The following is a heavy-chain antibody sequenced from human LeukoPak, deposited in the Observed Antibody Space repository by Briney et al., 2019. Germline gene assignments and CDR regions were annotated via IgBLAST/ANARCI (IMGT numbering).Heavy chain of an antibody. CDR2: IYSSGST. CDR1: GGSFSSSAYY. Sequence: SETLSLTCTVSGGSFSSSAYYWSWIRQSPGKGLEWIGYIYSSGSTYYNPSLESRVTMSVDTSKYQFSLRLSSVTAADTAVYYCARGAYGIPTDYWGQGTLVTVSS. J-gene: IGHJ4*02. CDR3: ARGAYGIPTDY. V-gene: IGHV4-31*03. D-gene: IGHD3-10*01.